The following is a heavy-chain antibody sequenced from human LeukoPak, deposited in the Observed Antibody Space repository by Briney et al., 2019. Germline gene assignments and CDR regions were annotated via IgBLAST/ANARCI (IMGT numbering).Heavy chain of an antibody. CDR3: AKDRMVGTGEYYFDY. Sequence: PGGSLRLSCAASGFPFSSYAMSWVRQAPGKGLEWVSAISGSGGSTYYADSVKGRFTISRDNSKNTLHLQMNSLRAEDTAVYYCAKDRMVGTGEYYFDYWGQGTLVTVSS. J-gene: IGHJ4*02. CDR1: GFPFSSYA. CDR2: ISGSGGST. D-gene: IGHD1-26*01. V-gene: IGHV3-23*01.